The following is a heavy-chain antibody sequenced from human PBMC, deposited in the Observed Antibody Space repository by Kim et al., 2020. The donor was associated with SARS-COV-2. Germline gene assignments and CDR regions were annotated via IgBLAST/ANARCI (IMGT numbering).Heavy chain of an antibody. Sequence: GSGGRTYYADSVRGRFTISRDKSRNRLYLQMNSLRAEDTAVYYCAKRLDYWGQGTLVTVSS. J-gene: IGHJ4*02. V-gene: IGHV3-23*01. CDR2: GSGGRT. CDR3: AKRLDY.